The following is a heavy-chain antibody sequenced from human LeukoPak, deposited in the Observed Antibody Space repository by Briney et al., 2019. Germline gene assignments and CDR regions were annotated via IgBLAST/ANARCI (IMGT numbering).Heavy chain of an antibody. V-gene: IGHV3-9*01. Sequence: PGGSLRLSCAASGFTFDDYAMHWVRQAPGKGLEWGSGISWNSGSIGYADSVKGRFTISRDNAKNSLDLQMNSLRAEDTALYYCAKDQHPLPDAFDIWGQGTMVTVSS. CDR3: AKDQHPLPDAFDI. CDR2: ISWNSGSI. CDR1: GFTFDDYA. J-gene: IGHJ3*02.